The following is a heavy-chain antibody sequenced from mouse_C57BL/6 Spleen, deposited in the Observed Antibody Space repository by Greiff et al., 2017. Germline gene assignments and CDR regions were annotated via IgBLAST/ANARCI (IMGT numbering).Heavy chain of an antibody. D-gene: IGHD2-5*01. CDR2: IYPGDGDT. Sequence: VQLQQSGPELVKPGASVKISCKASGYAFSSSWMNWVKQRPGKGLEWIGRIYPGDGDTNYNGKFKGKATLTADKASSTAYMQLSSLTSEDSAVYFYAKALYSNYGAYWGQGTLVTVSA. V-gene: IGHV1-82*01. CDR1: GYAFSSSW. CDR3: AKALYSNYGAY. J-gene: IGHJ3*01.